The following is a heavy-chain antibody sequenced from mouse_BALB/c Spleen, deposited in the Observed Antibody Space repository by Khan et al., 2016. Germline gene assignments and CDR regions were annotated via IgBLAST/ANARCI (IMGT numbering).Heavy chain of an antibody. V-gene: IGHV3-8*02. CDR2: ISYSGTT. J-gene: IGHJ2*01. CDR1: GDSITSGY. Sequence: EVQLQESGPSLVKPSQTLSLTCSVTGDSITSGYWNWIRKFPGNKFEYMGYISYSGTTYYNTSLKRRISITRDTSKHQFYLQLNSVTSEDTATYYGSTYDGDVLDYWGQGTTLTVSS. D-gene: IGHD2-3*01. CDR3: STYDGDVLDY.